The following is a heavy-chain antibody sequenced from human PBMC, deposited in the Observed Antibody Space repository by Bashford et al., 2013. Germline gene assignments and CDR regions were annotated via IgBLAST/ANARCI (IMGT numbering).Heavy chain of an antibody. D-gene: IGHD2-21*01. J-gene: IGHJ4*02. CDR3: ARTNWGQGDYFGALEY. CDR1: GYSFTNYW. V-gene: IGHV5-10-1*01. Sequence: GESLKISCKGSGYSFTNYWISWVRQMPGTGLEWMGRIGPVDSYTNYGPSFEGHVTMSVDKSTNTAYLQWTSLQASDSAMYYCARTNWGQGDYFGALEYWGQGTLVTVSS. CDR2: IGPVDSYT.